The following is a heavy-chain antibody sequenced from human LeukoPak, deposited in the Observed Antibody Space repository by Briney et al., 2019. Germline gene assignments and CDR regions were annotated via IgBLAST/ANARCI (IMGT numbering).Heavy chain of an antibody. D-gene: IGHD3-3*01. J-gene: IGHJ4*02. CDR3: ARVLRYDFWSAYYFDY. V-gene: IGHV1-46*01. Sequence: ASVKVSCKASGYTFISYYIHWVRQAPGQGLEWMGVINPSGGSTAYAQQFQGRVTMTRDTSTSTVYMELSSLRSDDTAVYYCARVLRYDFWSAYYFDYWGQGTLVTVSS. CDR2: INPSGGST. CDR1: GYTFISYY.